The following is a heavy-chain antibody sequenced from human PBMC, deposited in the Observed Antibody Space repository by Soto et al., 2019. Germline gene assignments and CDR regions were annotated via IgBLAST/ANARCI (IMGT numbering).Heavy chain of an antibody. Sequence: EVQLLESGGGLVQPGGSLRLSCAASGFTFSSYAMKWVRQAPGKGLEWVSLIVGSGSPTYYADSVKGRFTISSDNSGNTLFLEMYSLRAEDTAVYYCARYIPGVRYYGMDVWGQGTTVTVSS. V-gene: IGHV3-23*01. CDR2: IVGSGSPT. J-gene: IGHJ6*02. CDR3: ARYIPGVRYYGMDV. D-gene: IGHD2-2*01. CDR1: GFTFSSYA.